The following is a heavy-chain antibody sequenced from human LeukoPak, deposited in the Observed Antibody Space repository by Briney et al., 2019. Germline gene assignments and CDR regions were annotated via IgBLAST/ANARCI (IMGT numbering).Heavy chain of an antibody. CDR1: GFAFNYAW. Sequence: PGGSLRLSCAASGFAFNYAWMSWVRQVPGKGLEWVGQTVSEIDGGTTDYATPVKGRFTISRDDSKSTLYLQMNSLKIEDTAVYYCTTDEDWNYARKDVWGQGATVIVSS. V-gene: IGHV3-15*04. D-gene: IGHD1-7*01. CDR3: TTDEDWNYARKDV. CDR2: TVSEIDGGTT. J-gene: IGHJ6*02.